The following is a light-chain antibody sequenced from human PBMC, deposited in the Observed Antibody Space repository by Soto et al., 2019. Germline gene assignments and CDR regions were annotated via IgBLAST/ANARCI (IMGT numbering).Light chain of an antibody. CDR1: QSISTY. Sequence: EIVLTQSPATLSLSPGERATLSCRASQSISTYFAWYQQKPGQDPRLLIYAASNRATGIPARFSGSGSGTDFTLTISSLQPEDFAVYYCQQRFKWLGVTFGGGTKVEIK. CDR2: AAS. J-gene: IGKJ4*01. CDR3: QQRFKWLGVT. V-gene: IGKV3-11*01.